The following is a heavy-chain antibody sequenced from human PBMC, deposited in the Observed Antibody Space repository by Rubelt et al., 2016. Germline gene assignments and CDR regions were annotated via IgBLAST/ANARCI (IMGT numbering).Heavy chain of an antibody. D-gene: IGHD3/OR15-3a*01. Sequence: QVQLVQSGAEVKKPGASVTVSCKASGYTFTSYGISWVRQAPGQGLEWMGWISAYNGNTNVAQKLQCGCTLTTDTATGQAYMELRSLRSDDTAVYYGARGTVRGDDWGQGSLVTVSS. CDR3: ARGTVRGDD. J-gene: IGHJ4*02. CDR2: ISAYNGNT. V-gene: IGHV1-18*01. CDR1: GYTFTSYG.